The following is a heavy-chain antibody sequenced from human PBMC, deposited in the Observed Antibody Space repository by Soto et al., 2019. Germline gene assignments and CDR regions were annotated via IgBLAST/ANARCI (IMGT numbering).Heavy chain of an antibody. V-gene: IGHV3-33*01. CDR2: IWYDGSNI. CDR1: GFTFSNYG. Sequence: GGSLRLSCAASGFTFSNYGMHWVRQAPGKGLEWVADIWYDGSNIYYADSVEGRFTISRDNSKNTLYLQMNSLRAEDTALYYCARDWIDYGDFSAFDIWGQGTMVTVSS. J-gene: IGHJ3*02. CDR3: ARDWIDYGDFSAFDI. D-gene: IGHD4-17*01.